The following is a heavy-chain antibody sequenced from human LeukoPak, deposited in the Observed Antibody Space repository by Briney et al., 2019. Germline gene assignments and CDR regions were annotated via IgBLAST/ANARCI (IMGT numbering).Heavy chain of an antibody. Sequence: GGSLRLSCAASGFTFSSFWMSWFRQAPGKGLEYMADINEDGSEKHYVDSVKGRFTISRDNAKNSLYLQMNSLRDEDTAVYYCARGSGWIFDYWGQGTLGTVSS. J-gene: IGHJ4*02. CDR3: ARGSGWIFDY. V-gene: IGHV3-7*01. D-gene: IGHD6-19*01. CDR2: INEDGSEK. CDR1: GFTFSSFW.